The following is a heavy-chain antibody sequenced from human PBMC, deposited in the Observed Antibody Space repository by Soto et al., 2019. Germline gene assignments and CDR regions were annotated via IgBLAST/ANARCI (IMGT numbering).Heavy chain of an antibody. V-gene: IGHV3-30-3*01. CDR3: ARRPIAAPISPFDY. CDR1: GFTFSSYA. J-gene: IGHJ4*02. Sequence: GGSLRLSCAASGFTFSSYAMHWVLQAPGKGLEWVAVISYDGSNKYYADSVKGRFTISRDNSKNTLYLQMNSLRAEDTAVYYCARRPIAAPISPFDYWGQGTLVTVSS. D-gene: IGHD6-6*01. CDR2: ISYDGSNK.